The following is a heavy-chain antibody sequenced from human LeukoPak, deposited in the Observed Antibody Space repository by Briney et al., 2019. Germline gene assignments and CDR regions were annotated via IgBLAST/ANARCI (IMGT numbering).Heavy chain of an antibody. CDR2: ISYDGSNK. Sequence: GGSLRLSCAASGFTFSSYSMNWVRQAPGKGLEWVAVISYDGSNKYYADSVKGRFTISRDNSKNTLYLQMNSLRAEDTAVYYCAKDASVWFGELGYWGQGTWSPSPQ. CDR1: GFTFSSYS. J-gene: IGHJ4*02. CDR3: AKDASVWFGELGY. D-gene: IGHD3-10*01. V-gene: IGHV3-30*18.